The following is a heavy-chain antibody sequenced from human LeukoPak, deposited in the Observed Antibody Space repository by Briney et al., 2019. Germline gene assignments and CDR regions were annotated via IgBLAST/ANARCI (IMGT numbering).Heavy chain of an antibody. J-gene: IGHJ4*02. CDR2: ISGDGGST. CDR1: GFSFDTYA. D-gene: IGHD6-13*01. V-gene: IGHV3-23*01. Sequence: GGSLRLSCAASGFSFDTYAMTWVRQAPGKGLEWVSAISGDGGSTYYAVSVKGRFTISRDNSKNTLYLQMNGLRAEDTAVYYCTLGSVYSSSWYEDYWGRRTLVAAS. CDR3: TLGSVYSSSWYEDY.